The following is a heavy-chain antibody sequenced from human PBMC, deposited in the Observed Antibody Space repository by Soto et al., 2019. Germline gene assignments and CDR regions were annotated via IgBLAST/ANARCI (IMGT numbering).Heavy chain of an antibody. V-gene: IGHV4-39*01. Sequence: QLQLQESGPGLVKPSETLSLTCTVSGGSISSDIHYWGWIRQPPGKGLEWIGTIYYSGNIYNNPSLRSRVTISTDTSKHQYSLRLTSVTAADTAVYYCARHTDCGSGSSCLGSDNMDTDAFDIWGQGTMVTVS. CDR3: ARHTDCGSGSSCLGSDNMDTDAFDI. J-gene: IGHJ3*02. CDR1: GGSISSDIHY. CDR2: IYYSGNI. D-gene: IGHD3-10*01.